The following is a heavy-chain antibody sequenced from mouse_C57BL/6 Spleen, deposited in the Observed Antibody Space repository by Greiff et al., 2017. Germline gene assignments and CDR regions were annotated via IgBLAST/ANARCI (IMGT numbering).Heavy chain of an antibody. V-gene: IGHV1-81*01. D-gene: IGHD2-4*01. Sequence: VQLQQSGAELARPGASVKLSCKASGYTFTSYGISWVKQRTGKGLEWIGEIYPRSGNTYYNEKFKGKATLTADKSSSTAYMELRSLTSEDSAVYFCARNDYDVKAYWGQGTLVTVSA. J-gene: IGHJ3*01. CDR1: GYTFTSYG. CDR2: IYPRSGNT. CDR3: ARNDYDVKAY.